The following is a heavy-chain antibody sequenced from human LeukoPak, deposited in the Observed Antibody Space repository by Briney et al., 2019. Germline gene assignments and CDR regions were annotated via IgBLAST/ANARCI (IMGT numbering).Heavy chain of an antibody. CDR3: ASGGITIFGVGRDYYMDV. D-gene: IGHD3-3*01. CDR2: IYYSGST. Sequence: SETLSLTCTVSGGSISSYYWSWIRQPPGKGLEWIGYIYYSGSTNYNPSLKSRVTISVDTSKNQFSLKLSSVTAADTAVYYCASGGITIFGVGRDYYMDVWGKGTTVTVSS. V-gene: IGHV4-59*01. CDR1: GGSISSYY. J-gene: IGHJ6*03.